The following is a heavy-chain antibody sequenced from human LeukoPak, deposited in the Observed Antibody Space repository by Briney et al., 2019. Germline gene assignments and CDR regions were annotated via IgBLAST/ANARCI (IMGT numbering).Heavy chain of an antibody. J-gene: IGHJ3*02. CDR2: ISAYNGNT. D-gene: IGHD1-26*01. CDR3: ARHTSYYDAFDI. CDR1: GGTFSSSG. Sequence: ASVKVSCKASGGTFSSSGISWVRQAPGQGLEWMGWISAYNGNTNYAQKLQGRVTMTTDTSTSTAYMELRSLRSDDTAVYYCARHTSYYDAFDIWGQGTMATVSS. V-gene: IGHV1-18*01.